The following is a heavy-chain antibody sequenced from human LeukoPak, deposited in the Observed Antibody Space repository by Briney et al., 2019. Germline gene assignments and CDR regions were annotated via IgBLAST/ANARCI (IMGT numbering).Heavy chain of an antibody. V-gene: IGHV4-59*08. D-gene: IGHD3-22*01. CDR3: ARHAIVVVIPTNYFDY. CDR2: IYYSGST. Sequence: SETLSLTCSVSGGSISGHYWTWIRQPPGKGLEWIGYIYYSGSTNYNPSLKSRVTISVDTSKNQFSLKLSSVTAADTAVYYCARHAIVVVIPTNYFDYWGQGTLVTVSS. CDR1: GGSISGHY. J-gene: IGHJ4*02.